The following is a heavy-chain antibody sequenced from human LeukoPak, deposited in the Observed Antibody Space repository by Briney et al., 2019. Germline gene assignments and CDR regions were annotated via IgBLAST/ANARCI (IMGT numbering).Heavy chain of an antibody. CDR3: ARDHCTSTSCYFAY. D-gene: IGHD2-2*01. J-gene: IGHJ4*02. V-gene: IGHV3-48*03. CDR1: GFTFSSYE. Sequence: PGGSLRLSCVASGFTFSSYEMNWVRQAPGKGLEWLSYISSSGSTTYNADSVKGRFTISRDNAKNSLYLQMNSLRAEDTAVYYCARDHCTSTSCYFAYWGQGTLVTVSS. CDR2: ISSSGSTT.